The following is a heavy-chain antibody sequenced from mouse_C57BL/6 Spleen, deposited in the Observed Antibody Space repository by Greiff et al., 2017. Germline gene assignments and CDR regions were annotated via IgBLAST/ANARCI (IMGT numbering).Heavy chain of an antibody. V-gene: IGHV2-2*01. CDR1: GFSLTSYG. D-gene: IGHD2-5*01. CDR3: ARKDSNYELYAMDY. Sequence: VQLQQSGPGLVQPSQSLSITCTVSGFSLTSYGVHWVRQSPGTGLEWLGVIWSGGSTDYNAAFISRLSISKDNSKRQVFFKMNSLQADDTAIYYCARKDSNYELYAMDYWGQGTSVTVSS. CDR2: IWSGGST. J-gene: IGHJ4*01.